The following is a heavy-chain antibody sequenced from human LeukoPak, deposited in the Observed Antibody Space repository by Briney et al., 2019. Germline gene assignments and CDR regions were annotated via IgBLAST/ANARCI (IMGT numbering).Heavy chain of an antibody. D-gene: IGHD1-26*01. J-gene: IGHJ4*02. CDR3: TREGDFDC. Sequence: GGSLRLSCAASGFSFITYAMHWVRQAPGKGLEWVAFMRPDGSDKYYADSVKGRFAISRDNSKNTLYLQMNGLRPEDTAVYYCTREGDFDCWGQGTPVTVSS. CDR2: MRPDGSDK. V-gene: IGHV3-30*02. CDR1: GFSFITYA.